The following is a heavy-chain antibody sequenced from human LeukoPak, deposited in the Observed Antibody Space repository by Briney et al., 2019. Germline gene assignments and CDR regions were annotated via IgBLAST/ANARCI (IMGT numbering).Heavy chain of an antibody. CDR2: INYSGNT. CDR1: GGSISSTSYY. CDR3: ARHVAYSSRFDY. V-gene: IGHV4-39*01. Sequence: PSETLSLTCTVSGGSISSTSYYWGWIRPPPGKGLDWIVYINYSGNTYCNPSLKSRVIISVDTSKNQFSLKLNSVTAADTAVYYCARHVAYSSRFDYWGQGTLVTVSS. J-gene: IGHJ4*02. D-gene: IGHD6-13*01.